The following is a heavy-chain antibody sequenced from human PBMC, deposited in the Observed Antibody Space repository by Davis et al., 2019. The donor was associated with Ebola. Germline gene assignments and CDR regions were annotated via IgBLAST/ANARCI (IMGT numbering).Heavy chain of an antibody. J-gene: IGHJ4*02. CDR2: INSDGSST. CDR3: AKDSVVVAPSTH. Sequence: GESLKISCAASGFTFSSYWMHWVRQAPGKGLVWVSRINSDGSSTSYADSVKGRFTISRDNAKNTLYLQMNSLRAEDTAVYYCAKDSVVVAPSTHWGQGTLVTVSS. V-gene: IGHV3-74*01. CDR1: GFTFSSYW. D-gene: IGHD2-15*01.